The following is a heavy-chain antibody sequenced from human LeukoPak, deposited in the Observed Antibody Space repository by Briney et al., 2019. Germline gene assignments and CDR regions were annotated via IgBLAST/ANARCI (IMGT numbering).Heavy chain of an antibody. J-gene: IGHJ6*02. CDR2: IYYSGST. V-gene: IGHV4-30-4*01. CDR1: GGSISSGDYY. D-gene: IGHD2-15*01. Sequence: SETLSLTCTVSGGSISSGDYYWSWIRQPPGKGLEWIGYIYYSGSTYYNPSLKSRVTISVDTSKNQFSLKLSSVTAADTAVYYCASRALMLPYYYYGMDVWGQGTTVTVSS. CDR3: ASRALMLPYYYYGMDV.